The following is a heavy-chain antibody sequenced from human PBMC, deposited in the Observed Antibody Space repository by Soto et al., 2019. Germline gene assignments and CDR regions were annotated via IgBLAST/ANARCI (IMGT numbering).Heavy chain of an antibody. CDR3: AKDQGVAGTSPDY. CDR2: ISWNSGSI. J-gene: IGHJ4*02. CDR1: GFTFDDYA. V-gene: IGHV3-9*01. Sequence: EVQLVESGGGLIQPGRSLRLSCAASGFTFDDYAMHWVRQAPGKGLEWVSDISWNSGSIGYADSVKGRFTISRDNAKNSLYLQMNSLRAEDTALYYCAKDQGVAGTSPDYWGQGTLVTVSS. D-gene: IGHD6-19*01.